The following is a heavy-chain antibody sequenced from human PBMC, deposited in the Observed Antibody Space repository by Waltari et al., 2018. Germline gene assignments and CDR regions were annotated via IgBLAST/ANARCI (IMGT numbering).Heavy chain of an antibody. J-gene: IGHJ4*02. CDR3: AIQHIGTWYDFDH. D-gene: IGHD1-1*01. Sequence: QVQLVQSGAEVRKPGASVKVSCKASGYTFTTYDINWVRQATGQGLEWMGWRNTNRGNTGEVQKFQGRVTMTRNTSISTAYMELSSLRSEDTAVDYGAIQHIGTWYDFDHWGQGTLVTVSS. CDR2: RNTNRGNT. V-gene: IGHV1-8*01. CDR1: GYTFTTYD.